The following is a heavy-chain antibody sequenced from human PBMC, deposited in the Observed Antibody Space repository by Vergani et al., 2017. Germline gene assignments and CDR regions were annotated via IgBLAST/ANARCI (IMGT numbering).Heavy chain of an antibody. Sequence: QVHLVQSGSEVKKPGASVKVSCRASGYSFSSYDISWVRQATGQGLEWMGWMNPNSGTTGYAQKFQGRVTMTRNTSINTAYMELSRLSFEDAAVYYCARSTDYPDDYVSSDYFRRTLDVWGKGTTVTVS. J-gene: IGHJ6*03. CDR2: MNPNSGTT. CDR3: ARSTDYPDDYVSSDYFRRTLDV. D-gene: IGHD4/OR15-4a*01. CDR1: GYSFSSYD. V-gene: IGHV1-8*01.